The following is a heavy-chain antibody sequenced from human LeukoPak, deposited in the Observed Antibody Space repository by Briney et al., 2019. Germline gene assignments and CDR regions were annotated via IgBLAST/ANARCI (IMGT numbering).Heavy chain of an antibody. J-gene: IGHJ5*02. Sequence: LTCTVSGDSISSSSYYWGWIRQPPGKGLEWIGSIYYSGSTYYNPSLKSRVTISVDTSKNQFSLKLSSVTAADTAVYYCARVKYRSSWYEGDWFDPWGQGTLVTVSS. V-gene: IGHV4-39*07. CDR1: GDSISSSSYY. D-gene: IGHD6-13*01. CDR2: IYYSGST. CDR3: ARVKYRSSWYEGDWFDP.